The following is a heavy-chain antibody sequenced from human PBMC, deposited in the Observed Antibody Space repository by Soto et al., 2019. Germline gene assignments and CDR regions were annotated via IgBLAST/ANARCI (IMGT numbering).Heavy chain of an antibody. D-gene: IGHD6-19*01. J-gene: IGHJ4*02. V-gene: IGHV3-30*18. Sequence: PGGSLRLSCAASGFTFSDYGIHWVRQAPGKGLEWVAVISYDGSNKYYADSVKGRFTISRDNSKNTLYMQMNSLRAEDTAVYYCAKDSVAGYSSGWHYFDYWGQGTLVTVSS. CDR3: AKDSVAGYSSGWHYFDY. CDR2: ISYDGSNK. CDR1: GFTFSDYG.